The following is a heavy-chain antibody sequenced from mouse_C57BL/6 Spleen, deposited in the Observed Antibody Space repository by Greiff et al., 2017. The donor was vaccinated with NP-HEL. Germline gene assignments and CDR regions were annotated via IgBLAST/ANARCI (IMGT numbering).Heavy chain of an antibody. CDR3: ARDSNYGY. CDR1: GYSFTSYY. Sequence: VKLMESGPELVKPGASVKISCKASGYSFTSYYIHWVKQRPGQGLEWIGWIYPGSGNTKYNEKFKGKATLTADTSSSTAYMQLSSLTSEDSAVYYCARDSNYGYWGQGTTLTVSS. D-gene: IGHD2-5*01. V-gene: IGHV1-66*01. CDR2: IYPGSGNT. J-gene: IGHJ2*01.